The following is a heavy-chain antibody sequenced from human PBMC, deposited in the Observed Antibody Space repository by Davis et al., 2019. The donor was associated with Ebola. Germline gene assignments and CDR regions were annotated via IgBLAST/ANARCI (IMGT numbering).Heavy chain of an antibody. D-gene: IGHD3-3*01. CDR1: GFPLRSYE. CDR3: AREKSQVLRLLEWLSDYYGMDV. CDR2: ISSSRSTK. Sequence: SPKTPCAAPGFPLRSYELNLVRQAPGKGLVSVSFISSSRSTKYYADSVNRRFTTSRDNAKNSLYLQMNSLRAEDTAVYYCAREKSQVLRLLEWLSDYYGMDVWGQGTTVTVSS. J-gene: IGHJ6*02. V-gene: IGHV3-48*03.